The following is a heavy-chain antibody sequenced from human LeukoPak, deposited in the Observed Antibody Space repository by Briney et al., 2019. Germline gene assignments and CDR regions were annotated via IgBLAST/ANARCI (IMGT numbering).Heavy chain of an antibody. J-gene: IGHJ4*02. Sequence: PSETLSLTCAVYGGSFSGYYWSWIRQPPGKGLEWIGEINHSGSTNYNPSLKSRVTISVDTSKNQFSLKLSSVTAADTAVYYCARFGSSWYAGDYWGQGTLVTVSS. CDR2: INHSGST. D-gene: IGHD6-13*01. CDR1: GGSFSGYY. V-gene: IGHV4-34*01. CDR3: ARFGSSWYAGDY.